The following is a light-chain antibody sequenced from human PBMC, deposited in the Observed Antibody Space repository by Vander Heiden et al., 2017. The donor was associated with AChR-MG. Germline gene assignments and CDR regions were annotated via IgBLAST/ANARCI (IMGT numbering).Light chain of an antibody. J-gene: IGLJ1*01. V-gene: IGLV1-40*01. CDR2: SNS. CDR3: QSYDSSLSAHNYV. CDR1: SSNSGAGDD. Sequence: QSVLTPPPSVPGAPGQRVTISSTGTSSNSGAGDDVHWYQQLPGTAPKLHIYSNSNRPSGVPDRFSVSKSSTSASLAITGLQAEDEADYYCQSYDSSLSAHNYVFGTGTKVTVL.